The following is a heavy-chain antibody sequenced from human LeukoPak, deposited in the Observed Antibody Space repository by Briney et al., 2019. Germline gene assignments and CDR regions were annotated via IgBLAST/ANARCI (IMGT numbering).Heavy chain of an antibody. Sequence: PSETLSLTCAVYGGSFSGYYWSWIRQPPGKGLEWIGEINHSGSTNYNPSLKSRVTISVDTSKNQFSLKLSSVTAADTAVYYCARDRGRIAAAGIFDYWGQGTLVTVSS. CDR1: GGSFSGYY. J-gene: IGHJ4*02. CDR2: INHSGST. V-gene: IGHV4-34*01. CDR3: ARDRGRIAAAGIFDY. D-gene: IGHD6-13*01.